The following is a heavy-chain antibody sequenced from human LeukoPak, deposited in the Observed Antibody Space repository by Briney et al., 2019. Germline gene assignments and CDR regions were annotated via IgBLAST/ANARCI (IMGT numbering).Heavy chain of an antibody. CDR2: INPNSGGT. J-gene: IGHJ3*02. CDR3: ARVSPLLSLIEAFDI. V-gene: IGHV1-2*02. Sequence: ASVKVSCKASGYTFTGYYMHWVRQAPGQGLEWMGWINPNSGGTNYAQKFQGRVTMTRDTSISTAYMEMSRLRSDDTAVYYCARVSPLLSLIEAFDIWGQGTMVTVSS. CDR1: GYTFTGYY. D-gene: IGHD3-10*01.